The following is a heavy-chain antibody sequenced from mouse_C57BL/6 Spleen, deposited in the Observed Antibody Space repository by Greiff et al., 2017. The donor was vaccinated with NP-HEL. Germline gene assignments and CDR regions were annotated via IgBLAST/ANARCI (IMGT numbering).Heavy chain of an antibody. Sequence: VQLQQSGAELVRPGTSVKVSCKASGYAFTNYLIEWVKQRPGQGLEWIGVINPGSGGTTYNEKFKGKATLTADKSSSTAYMQLSSLTSEDSAVYFCARSGDYDGVDYWGQGTTLTVSS. D-gene: IGHD2-4*01. CDR1: GYAFTNYL. V-gene: IGHV1-54*01. CDR2: INPGSGGT. CDR3: ARSGDYDGVDY. J-gene: IGHJ2*01.